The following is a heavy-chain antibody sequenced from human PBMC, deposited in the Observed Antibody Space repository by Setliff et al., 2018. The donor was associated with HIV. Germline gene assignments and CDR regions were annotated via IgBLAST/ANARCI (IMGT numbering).Heavy chain of an antibody. CDR1: GVSISNSLW. CDR2: IYHSGST. V-gene: IGHV4-4*02. Sequence: SETLSLTCVVSGVSISNSLWWTWVRQPPGKGLEWIGYIYHSGSTYYNPSLKSRVTISVDRSKNQFSLKLSSVTAADTAVYYCARGGGGYCSSTSCYSLVYWGQGTLVTVSS. CDR3: ARGGGGYCSSTSCYSLVY. D-gene: IGHD2-2*01. J-gene: IGHJ4*02.